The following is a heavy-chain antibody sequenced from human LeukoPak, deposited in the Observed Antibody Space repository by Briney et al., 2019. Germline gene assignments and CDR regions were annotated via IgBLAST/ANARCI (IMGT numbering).Heavy chain of an antibody. CDR3: MRYSGYDRIGY. J-gene: IGHJ4*02. D-gene: IGHD5-12*01. Sequence: SETLSLTCTVSGASITSSSYYWGWIRQPPGKGLEWIGSIYYSGSTYYNPSLKSRVTISVDTSKNQFSLKLNSVTAADTAVYYCMRYSGYDRIGYWGQGTLVTVSS. CDR1: GASITSSSYY. V-gene: IGHV4-39*07. CDR2: IYYSGST.